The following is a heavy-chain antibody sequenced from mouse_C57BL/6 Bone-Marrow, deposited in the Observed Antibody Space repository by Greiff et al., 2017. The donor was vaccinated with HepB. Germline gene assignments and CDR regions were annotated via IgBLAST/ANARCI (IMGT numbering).Heavy chain of an antibody. V-gene: IGHV1-5*01. J-gene: IGHJ4*01. D-gene: IGHD1-1*01. CDR1: GYTFTSYW. Sequence: VQLQQSGTVLARPGASVKMSCKTSGYTFTSYWMHWVKQRPGQGLEWIGASYPGNSDTSYNQKFKGKAKLTAVTSASTAYMELSSLTNEDAAVYYCSPLITTVVGDYAMDYWGQGTSVTVSS. CDR3: SPLITTVVGDYAMDY. CDR2: SYPGNSDT.